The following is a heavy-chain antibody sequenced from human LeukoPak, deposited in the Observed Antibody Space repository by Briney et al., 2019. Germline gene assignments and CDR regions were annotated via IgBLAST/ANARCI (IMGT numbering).Heavy chain of an antibody. J-gene: IGHJ5*02. CDR3: ARDQGSDWNNWFDP. CDR2: TYYRSKWSS. Sequence: SQTLSLTCAISGDSVSSKSAAWNWIRQSPSRGLEWLGRTYYRSKWSSGYAESVKSRLTVSPDTSKNQFSLQLRSVTPEDTAVYYCARDQGSDWNNWFDPWGQGTLVIVPS. D-gene: IGHD6-19*01. CDR1: GDSVSSKSAA. V-gene: IGHV6-1*01.